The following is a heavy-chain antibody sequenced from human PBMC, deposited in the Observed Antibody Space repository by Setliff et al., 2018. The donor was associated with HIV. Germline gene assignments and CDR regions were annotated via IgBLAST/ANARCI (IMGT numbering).Heavy chain of an antibody. Sequence: GGSLRLSCAASGFTFSTYWMHWVRQAPGKGLVWVSHINNDGRKTTYADSVKGRFTVSRDNAKNTLYLQMNSLRAEDTAVYYYARVASGYDYGWLDPWGQGTLVTVS. CDR2: INNDGRKT. D-gene: IGHD5-12*01. V-gene: IGHV3-74*03. J-gene: IGHJ5*02. CDR1: GFTFSTYW. CDR3: ARVASGYDYGWLDP.